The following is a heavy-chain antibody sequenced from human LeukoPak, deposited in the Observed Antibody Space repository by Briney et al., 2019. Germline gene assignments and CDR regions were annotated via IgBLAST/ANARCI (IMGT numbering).Heavy chain of an antibody. J-gene: IGHJ4*02. V-gene: IGHV3-30*18. D-gene: IGHD3-9*01. CDR2: ISYDGSNK. CDR3: AKDFGYFDWLLFFDY. Sequence: GGSLRLSCAASGFTFSSYGMRWVRQAPGKGLEWVAVISYDGSNKYYADSVKGRFTISRDNSKNTLYLQMNSLRAEDTAVYYCAKDFGYFDWLLFFDYWGQGTLVTVSS. CDR1: GFTFSSYG.